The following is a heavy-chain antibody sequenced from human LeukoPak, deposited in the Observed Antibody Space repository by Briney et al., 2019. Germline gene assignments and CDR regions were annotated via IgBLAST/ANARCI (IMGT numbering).Heavy chain of an antibody. CDR3: ARDGFISIAVPGDY. CDR1: GYTFINYG. V-gene: IGHV1-18*01. J-gene: IGHJ4*02. Sequence: ASVKVSCKASGYTFINYGISWVRQAPGQGLEWMGWISNYNDHTNYAQKFQGRVTMTTDTSTSKDYMELRSLRSDDTAVYYCARDGFISIAVPGDYWGQGTLVTVSS. D-gene: IGHD6-19*01. CDR2: ISNYNDHT.